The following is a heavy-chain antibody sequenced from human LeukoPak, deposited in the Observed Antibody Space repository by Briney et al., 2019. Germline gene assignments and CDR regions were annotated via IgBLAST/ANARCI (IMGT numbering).Heavy chain of an antibody. CDR3: ARGRSRITMVRGGPFDY. J-gene: IGHJ4*02. CDR1: GGSISSSSYY. Sequence: SETLSLTCTVSGGSISSSSYYWSWIRQPPGKGLEWIGEINHSGSTNYNPSLKSRVTISVDTSKNQFSLKLSSVTAADTAVYYCARGRSRITMVRGGPFDYWGQGTLVTVSS. V-gene: IGHV4-39*07. CDR2: INHSGST. D-gene: IGHD3-10*01.